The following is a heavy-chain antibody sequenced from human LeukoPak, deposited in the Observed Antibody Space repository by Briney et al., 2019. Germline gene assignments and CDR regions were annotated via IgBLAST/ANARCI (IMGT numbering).Heavy chain of an antibody. CDR1: GFTFDDYA. Sequence: PGGSLRLSCAASGFTFDDYAMHWVRQDPGKGLEGVSGISWNSGSIGYADSVKGRFTISRDNAKNSLYLQMNSLRAEDTALYYCAKDIDHSGSTTDAFDIWGQGTMVTVSS. D-gene: IGHD1-26*01. CDR3: AKDIDHSGSTTDAFDI. J-gene: IGHJ3*02. V-gene: IGHV3-9*01. CDR2: ISWNSGSI.